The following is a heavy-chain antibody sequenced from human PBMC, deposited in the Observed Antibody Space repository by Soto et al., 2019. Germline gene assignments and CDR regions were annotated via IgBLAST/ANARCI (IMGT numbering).Heavy chain of an antibody. CDR3: ARGKRTLDPDAFDI. CDR1: GFTFSDYY. J-gene: IGHJ3*02. V-gene: IGHV3-11*01. Sequence: GGSLRLSCAASGFTFSDYYMSWIRQAPGKGLDWVSYIISSGSTIYYADSVKGRFTISRDDAKNSLYLQMSSLRAEDTAVYYCARGKRTLDPDAFDIWGQGTMVTVSS. CDR2: IISSGSTI.